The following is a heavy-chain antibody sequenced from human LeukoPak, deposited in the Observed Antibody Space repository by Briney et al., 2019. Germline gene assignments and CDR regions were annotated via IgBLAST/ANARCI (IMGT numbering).Heavy chain of an antibody. CDR3: TTIAVAGLIDY. J-gene: IGHJ4*02. Sequence: GGSLRLSCAASGFTFSNAWMSWVRQAPGKGLEWVGRIESKTDGGTTDYAAPVKGRFTISRDDSKNTLYLQMNSLKTEDTAVYYCTTIAVAGLIDYWGQGTLVTVSS. CDR1: GFTFSNAW. D-gene: IGHD6-19*01. V-gene: IGHV3-15*04. CDR2: IESKTDGGTT.